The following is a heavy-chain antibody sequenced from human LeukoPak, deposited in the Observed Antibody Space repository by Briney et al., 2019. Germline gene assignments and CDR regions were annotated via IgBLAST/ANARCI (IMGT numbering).Heavy chain of an antibody. CDR3: ARVDIVVVPAQYYYYSMDV. Sequence: GGSLRLSCAASGFTFSSYSMDWVRQAPGKGLEWVSSISSSSSYIYYADSVKGRFTISRDNAKNSLYLQMNSLRAEDTAVYYCARVDIVVVPAQYYYYSMDVWGQGTTVTVSS. V-gene: IGHV3-21*01. CDR2: ISSSSSYI. J-gene: IGHJ6*02. D-gene: IGHD2-2*01. CDR1: GFTFSSYS.